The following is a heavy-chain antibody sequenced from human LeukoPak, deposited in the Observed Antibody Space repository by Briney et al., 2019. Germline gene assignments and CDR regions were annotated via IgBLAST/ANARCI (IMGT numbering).Heavy chain of an antibody. CDR3: ATYYVNGAGRGH. CDR1: GFTFSVYF. D-gene: IGHD2-8*01. J-gene: IGHJ4*02. V-gene: IGHV4-59*03. CDR2: NMNT. Sequence: GSLRLSCAASGFTFSVYFMGWVRQAPGKGLEWIGHNMNTYYNPSLKSRVTISIDTSKNQFSLMLSTVTAADTAIYYCATYYVNGAGRGHWGPGTLVTVSS.